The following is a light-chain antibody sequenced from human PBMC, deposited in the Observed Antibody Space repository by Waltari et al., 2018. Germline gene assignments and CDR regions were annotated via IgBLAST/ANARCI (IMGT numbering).Light chain of an antibody. CDR1: QSVGSSS. V-gene: IGKV3-20*01. CDR2: RAS. J-gene: IGKJ1*01. CDR3: QQHGSLPAT. Sequence: EIVLTQCPGTAPLSPGEIVTLSCRASQSVGSSSLAWYQQKPGQAPRLVIYRASRRSTGIPHSFSCSGSATHFRRTTGRLVVEDLSVYSCQQHGSLPATFGHGPTVESK.